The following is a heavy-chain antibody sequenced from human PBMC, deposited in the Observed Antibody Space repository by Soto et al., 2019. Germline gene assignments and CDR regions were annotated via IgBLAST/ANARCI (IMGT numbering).Heavy chain of an antibody. CDR3: ARDPPPTYYYDSSGYSHPDAFDI. V-gene: IGHV3-48*04. J-gene: IGHJ3*02. D-gene: IGHD3-22*01. Sequence: GGSLRLSCAASGFTFSSYSMNWVRQAPGKGLEWVSYISSSSTIYYADSVKGRFTISRDNAKNSLYLQMNSLRAEDTAVYYCARDPPPTYYYDSSGYSHPDAFDIWGQGTMVTVSS. CDR1: GFTFSSYS. CDR2: ISSSSTI.